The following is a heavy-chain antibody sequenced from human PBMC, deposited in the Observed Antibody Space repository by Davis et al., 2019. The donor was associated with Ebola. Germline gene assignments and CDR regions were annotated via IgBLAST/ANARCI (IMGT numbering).Heavy chain of an antibody. Sequence: AASVKVSCKASGGTFSSYAISWVRQAPGQGLEWMGRIIPILGIANYAQKFRGRVTITADKTTSTAYMELSRLRSDDTAVYYCARALYSSSWYWFDPWGQGTLGTVSS. CDR2: IIPILGIA. CDR1: GGTFSSYA. V-gene: IGHV1-69*04. J-gene: IGHJ5*02. CDR3: ARALYSSSWYWFDP. D-gene: IGHD6-13*01.